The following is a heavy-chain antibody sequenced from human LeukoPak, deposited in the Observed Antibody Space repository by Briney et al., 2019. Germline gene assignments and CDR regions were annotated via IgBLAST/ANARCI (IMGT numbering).Heavy chain of an antibody. J-gene: IGHJ5*02. V-gene: IGHV4-31*03. CDR1: GGSISSGGYY. D-gene: IGHD6-19*01. Sequence: ASETLSLTCTVSGGSISSGGYYWSWIRQHPGKGLEWIGYIYYSGSTYYNPSLKSRVTISVDTSKNQFSLKLSSVTAADTAVYCCARAGSGWLAAMTRWFDPWGQGTLVTVSS. CDR2: IYYSGST. CDR3: ARAGSGWLAAMTRWFDP.